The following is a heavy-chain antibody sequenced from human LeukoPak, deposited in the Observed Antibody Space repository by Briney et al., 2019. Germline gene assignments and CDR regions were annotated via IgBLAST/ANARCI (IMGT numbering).Heavy chain of an antibody. Sequence: SETLSLTCAVYGGSFSGYYWSWIRQPPGKGLEWIGEINHSGSTNYNPSLKSRVTISVDTSKNQFSLKLSSVTAADTAVYYCARDEGYDFWSGYFPYYFDYWGQGTLVTVSS. CDR2: INHSGST. CDR1: GGSFSGYY. CDR3: ARDEGYDFWSGYFPYYFDY. D-gene: IGHD3-3*01. V-gene: IGHV4-34*01. J-gene: IGHJ4*02.